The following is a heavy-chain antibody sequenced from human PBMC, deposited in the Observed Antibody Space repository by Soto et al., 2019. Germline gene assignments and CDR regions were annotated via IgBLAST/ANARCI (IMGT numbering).Heavy chain of an antibody. J-gene: IGHJ5*02. V-gene: IGHV3-21*01. CDR2: ISSSSSYI. Sequence: EVQLVESGGGLVKPGGSLRLSCAASGFTFSSYSMNWVRQAPGKGLEWVSSISSSSSYIYYADSVKGRFTISRDNAKNSLYLQMNSLRAEDTAVYYCATQPGYYDFWSGRGGSFDPWGQGTLVTVSS. CDR1: GFTFSSYS. CDR3: ATQPGYYDFWSGRGGSFDP. D-gene: IGHD3-3*01.